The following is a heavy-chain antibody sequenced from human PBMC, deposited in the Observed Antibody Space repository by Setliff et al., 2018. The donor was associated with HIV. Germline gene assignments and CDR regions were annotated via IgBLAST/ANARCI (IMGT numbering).Heavy chain of an antibody. D-gene: IGHD6-13*01. Sequence: GASVKVSCKASGGTFSSYAISWVRQAPGQGLEWMGGIIPIFGTANYAQKFQGRVTITADESTSTAYMELSGLRSEDTAVYYCARDGPIAAAGTEGLWFDPWGQGTLVTVSS. J-gene: IGHJ5*02. CDR2: IIPIFGTA. CDR3: ARDGPIAAAGTEGLWFDP. V-gene: IGHV1-69*13. CDR1: GGTFSSYA.